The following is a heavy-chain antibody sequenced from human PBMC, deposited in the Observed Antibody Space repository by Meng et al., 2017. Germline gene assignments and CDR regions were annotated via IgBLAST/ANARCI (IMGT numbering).Heavy chain of an antibody. J-gene: IGHJ3*02. D-gene: IGHD3-22*01. V-gene: IGHV1-69*05. CDR2: IIPIFGTA. Sequence: SVKVSCKATGGTFSSYAISWVRQAPGQGLEWMGGIIPIFGTANYAQKFQGRVTITTDEFTSTAYMELSSLRSEDTAVYYCARISIPPSGDYYDSSGYSELRNAFDIWGQGTMVTVSS. CDR1: GGTFSSYA. CDR3: ARISIPPSGDYYDSSGYSELRNAFDI.